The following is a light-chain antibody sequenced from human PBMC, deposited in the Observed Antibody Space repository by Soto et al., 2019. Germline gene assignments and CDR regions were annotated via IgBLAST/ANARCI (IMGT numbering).Light chain of an antibody. CDR3: HQRNK. CDR1: QFLSSY. CDR2: DTS. V-gene: IGKV3-11*01. J-gene: IGKJ5*01. Sequence: VVLTQSPATLSLAPGERSTLSSRASQFLSSYLAWYQQKPGQPPRLLIYDTSNRATGIPARFSGSRSGTDFTLTISSLEPEDFGVYFCHQRNKFGQVTRLEIK.